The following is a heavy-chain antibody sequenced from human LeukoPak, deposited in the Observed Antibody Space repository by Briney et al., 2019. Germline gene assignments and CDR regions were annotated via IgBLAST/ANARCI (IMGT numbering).Heavy chain of an antibody. CDR2: IYYSGST. J-gene: IGHJ5*02. Sequence: SQTLSLTCTVSGGSISSGGYYWSWIRQHPGKGLEWIGYIYYSGSTYYNPSLKSRVTISVDTSKNQYSLKLSSVTAADPAVYYCARGDYYDSSGYYSPWGQGTLVTVSS. V-gene: IGHV4-31*03. CDR1: GGSISSGGYY. D-gene: IGHD3-22*01. CDR3: ARGDYYDSSGYYSP.